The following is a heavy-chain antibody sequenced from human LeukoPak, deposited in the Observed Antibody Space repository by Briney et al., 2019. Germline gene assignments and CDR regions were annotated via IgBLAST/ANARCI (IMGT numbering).Heavy chain of an antibody. D-gene: IGHD6-19*01. Sequence: SETLSLTCTVSGGSISSYYWNWIRQPAGKGLEWIGRMYSSGTTNYNPSLKSRVTMSVDTSKNQFSLNLSSVTAADTAVYYCARGGGSSGWAIDYWGQGTLVTVSS. V-gene: IGHV4-4*07. CDR2: MYSSGTT. CDR1: GGSISSYY. J-gene: IGHJ4*02. CDR3: ARGGGSSGWAIDY.